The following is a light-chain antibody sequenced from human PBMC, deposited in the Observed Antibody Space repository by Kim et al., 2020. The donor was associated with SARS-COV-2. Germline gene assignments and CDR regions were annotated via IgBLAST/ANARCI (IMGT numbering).Light chain of an antibody. Sequence: SPGERATLSCRASQSVSSYLAWYQQKPGQAPRLLIYDASTRATGIPARFSGSGSGTDFSLTISSLQSEDFVVYYCQQYSNWPPWTFGRGTKVDIK. J-gene: IGKJ1*01. V-gene: IGKV3-15*01. CDR3: QQYSNWPPWT. CDR1: QSVSSY. CDR2: DAS.